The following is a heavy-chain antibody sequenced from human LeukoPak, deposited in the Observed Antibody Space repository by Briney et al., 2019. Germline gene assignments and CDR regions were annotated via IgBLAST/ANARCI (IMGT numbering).Heavy chain of an antibody. V-gene: IGHV3-30-3*01. CDR1: GFTFSSYA. CDR3: ASKRGYSSY. D-gene: IGHD5-18*01. Sequence: GGSLRLSCAASGFTFSSYAMHWVRQAPGKGLEWVAVISYDGSNKYYADSVKGRFTISRDNAKNSLYLQMNSLRAEDTAVYYCASKRGYSSYWGQGTLVTVSS. CDR2: ISYDGSNK. J-gene: IGHJ4*02.